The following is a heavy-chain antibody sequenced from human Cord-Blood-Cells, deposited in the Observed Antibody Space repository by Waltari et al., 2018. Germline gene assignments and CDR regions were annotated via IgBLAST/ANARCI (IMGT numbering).Heavy chain of an antibody. D-gene: IGHD5-12*01. CDR2: MNPNSGNT. J-gene: IGHJ4*02. Sequence: NWVRQATGQGLEWMGWMNPNSGNTGYAQKFQGRVTMTRNTSISTAYMELSSLRAEDTAVYYCARGGYSGYGFDYWGQGTLVTVS. V-gene: IGHV1-8*01. CDR3: ARGGYSGYGFDY.